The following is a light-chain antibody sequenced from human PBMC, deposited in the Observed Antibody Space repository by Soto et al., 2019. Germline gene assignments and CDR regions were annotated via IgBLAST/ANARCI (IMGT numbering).Light chain of an antibody. J-gene: IGKJ4*01. Sequence: EIVLTQSPATLSLSPGERATLSCRASQSINRHLAWYRQKPGQAPRLLIYDASNRATGIPARFSGSGSGTDVNLTISRLESEDCGVYYGEQRSNWPPVTFGGGAKVEIK. V-gene: IGKV3-11*01. CDR1: QSINRH. CDR3: EQRSNWPPVT. CDR2: DAS.